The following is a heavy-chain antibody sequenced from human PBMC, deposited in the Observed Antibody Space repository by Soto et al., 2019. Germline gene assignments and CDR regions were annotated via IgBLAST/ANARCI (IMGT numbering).Heavy chain of an antibody. V-gene: IGHV4-59*01. CDR3: ARMFAGVVIMHYNLFDL. CDR2: IYYSGST. D-gene: IGHD3-3*01. J-gene: IGHJ5*02. CDR1: GGSISSYY. Sequence: SETLSLTCTVSGGSISSYYWSWIRQPPGKGLEWIGYIYYSGSTNYNPSLKSRVTISVDTSKNQFSLKLSSVTAADTAVYYCARMFAGVVIMHYNLFDLWGQGTLVTVSS.